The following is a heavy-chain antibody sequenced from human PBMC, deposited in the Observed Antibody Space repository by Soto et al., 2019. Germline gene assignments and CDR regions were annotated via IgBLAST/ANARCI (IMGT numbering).Heavy chain of an antibody. CDR1: GFTFKNHW. J-gene: IGHJ2*01. CDR3: AIASYIFFSGSARVVHWYVDL. D-gene: IGHD3-10*01. Sequence: EVQLVESGGKLVQPGGSLTLSCAASGFTFKNHWMHWVRQAPGKGLVWFSRIHYDGSNTRYADSVNGRFTISRDNAKNSLYPHLCSLKVDDSAVYQCAIASYIFFSGSARVVHWYVDLWGRGTVGTFSS. V-gene: IGHV3-74*01. CDR2: IHYDGSNT.